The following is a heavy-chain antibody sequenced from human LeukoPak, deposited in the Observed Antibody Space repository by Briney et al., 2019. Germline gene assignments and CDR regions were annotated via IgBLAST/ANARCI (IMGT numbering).Heavy chain of an antibody. CDR3: ARHGGGMVATPLPIDY. CDR2: IFPGDSDT. Sequence: HGESLKISCKGSGYSFSSYWIGWVRQMPGKGLEWMGIIFPGDSDTRYSPSFQGQVTISADKSVSTAYLQWNSLKASDTAMYYCARHGGGMVATPLPIDYWGQGALVTVSS. D-gene: IGHD1-26*01. CDR1: GYSFSSYW. V-gene: IGHV5-51*01. J-gene: IGHJ4*02.